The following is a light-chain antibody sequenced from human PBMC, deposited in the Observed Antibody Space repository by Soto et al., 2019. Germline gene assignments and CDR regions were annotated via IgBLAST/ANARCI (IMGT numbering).Light chain of an antibody. CDR3: AAWDDSLYGVV. CDR1: SSNIGSNY. CDR2: SNN. V-gene: IGLV1-44*01. Sequence: QSVLTQPPSASGTPGQRVTISCSGSSSNIGSNYVYWYQQLPGTAPKLLIYSNNQRPSGVPDRFSGSKSGTSASLAISGLQSEDEADYYCAAWDDSLYGVVFGGGTKLTVL. J-gene: IGLJ2*01.